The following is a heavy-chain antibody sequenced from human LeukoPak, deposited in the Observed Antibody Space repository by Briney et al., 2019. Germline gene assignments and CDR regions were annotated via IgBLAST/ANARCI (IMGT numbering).Heavy chain of an antibody. CDR1: GFTFSAYW. J-gene: IGHJ4*02. V-gene: IGHV3-74*01. CDR2: INGDGITT. D-gene: IGHD1-26*01. CDR3: ARAGVGFDY. Sequence: GGSLRLSCAASGFTFSAYWMHWARQSPGRGLVWVARINGDGITTSYADSVKGRFTISRDNAKNTLYLQMNSLRAEDTAVFYCARAGVGFDYWGQGTLVTVSS.